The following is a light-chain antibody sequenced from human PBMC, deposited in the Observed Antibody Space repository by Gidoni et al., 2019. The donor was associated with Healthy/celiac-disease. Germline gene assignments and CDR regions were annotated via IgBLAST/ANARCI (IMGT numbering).Light chain of an antibody. V-gene: IGLV2-11*01. Sequence: QSALTQPRSVSGSPGQSVTISCTGTSSDFGGYNYVSWYQQHPGKAPKLMIYDVSKRPSGVPDRFSGSKSGNTASLTISGLQAEDEADYYCCSYAGSYTNVFGTGTKVTVL. CDR2: DVS. CDR1: SSDFGGYNY. J-gene: IGLJ1*01. CDR3: CSYAGSYTNV.